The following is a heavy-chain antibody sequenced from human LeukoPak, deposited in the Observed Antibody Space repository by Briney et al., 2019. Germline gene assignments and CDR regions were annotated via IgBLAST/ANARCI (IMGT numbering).Heavy chain of an antibody. CDR1: GYTFTNYY. CDR2: INPTGTGT. Sequence: ASVKVSCKASGYTFTNYYMHWVRQAPGQGLEWVGLINPTGTGTNYAQKLRGRVTLTRDTSTTTVYMELSSLRSEDTAVYYCAREESGGYFDYWGQGTPVTVSS. D-gene: IGHD2-8*02. V-gene: IGHV1-46*01. J-gene: IGHJ4*02. CDR3: AREESGGYFDY.